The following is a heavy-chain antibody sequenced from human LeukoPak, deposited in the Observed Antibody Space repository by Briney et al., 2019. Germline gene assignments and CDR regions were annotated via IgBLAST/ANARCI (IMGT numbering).Heavy chain of an antibody. CDR3: AKSTRDYYDSSGYYLTFDY. CDR2: INPNSGGT. J-gene: IGHJ4*02. V-gene: IGHV1-2*02. Sequence: GASVKVSCKASGYTFTGYYMHWVRQAPGQGLEWMGWINPNSGGTNYAQKFQGRVTMTRDTSISTAYMELSRLRSDDTAVYYCAKSTRDYYDSSGYYLTFDYWGQGTLVTVSS. CDR1: GYTFTGYY. D-gene: IGHD3-22*01.